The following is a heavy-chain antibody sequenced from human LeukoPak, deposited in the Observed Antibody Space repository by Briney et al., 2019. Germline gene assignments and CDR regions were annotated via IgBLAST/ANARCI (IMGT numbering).Heavy chain of an antibody. CDR1: GGSISSGDYY. Sequence: PSETLSLTCTVSGGSISSGDYYWSWIRQPPGKGLEWIGYIYYSGSTYYNPSLKSRVTISVDTSKNQFSLKLSSVTAADTAVYYCARQDCSGGSCLYGMDVWGQGTTITVSS. D-gene: IGHD2-15*01. V-gene: IGHV4-30-4*01. CDR3: ARQDCSGGSCLYGMDV. J-gene: IGHJ6*02. CDR2: IYYSGST.